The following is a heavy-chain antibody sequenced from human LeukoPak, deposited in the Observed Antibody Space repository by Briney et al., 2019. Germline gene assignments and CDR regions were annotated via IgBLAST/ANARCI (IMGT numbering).Heavy chain of an antibody. Sequence: ASVKVSCKASGGTFSSYAISWVRQAPGQGLEWMRRIIPIFGTANYAQKFQGGVTITTDESTSTAYMELSSLRSEDTAVYYCARVIFRAYCGGDCYPLWGQGTLVTVSS. J-gene: IGHJ4*02. V-gene: IGHV1-69*05. CDR3: ARVIFRAYCGGDCYPL. D-gene: IGHD2-21*02. CDR2: IIPIFGTA. CDR1: GGTFSSYA.